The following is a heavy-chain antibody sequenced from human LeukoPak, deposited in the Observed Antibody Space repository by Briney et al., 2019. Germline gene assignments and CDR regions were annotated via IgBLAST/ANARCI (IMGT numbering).Heavy chain of an antibody. CDR2: INSNSDGI. V-gene: IGHV1-2*02. CDR3: ARDPVDGYAQLDY. Sequence: ASVKVSCKASGYTLTDHHIHWLRQAPGQGLEWMGWINSNSDGIIYAQKFQGRVTMTRDASSNIAYMELVSLMSDDTAKYYCARDPVDGYAQLDYWGQGILVTVSS. J-gene: IGHJ4*02. CDR1: GYTLTDHH. D-gene: IGHD5-12*01.